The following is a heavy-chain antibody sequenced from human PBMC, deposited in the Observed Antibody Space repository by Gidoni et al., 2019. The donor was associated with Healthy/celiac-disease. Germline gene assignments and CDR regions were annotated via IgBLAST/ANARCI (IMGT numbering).Heavy chain of an antibody. Sequence: QLQLQESGPGLVKPSETLSLTCTVSGGSISSSSYYWGWIRQPPGKGLEWIGSIYYSGSTYYNPSLKSRVTISVDTSKNQFSLKLSSVTAADTAVYYCARYSSGWSGIDWGQGTLVTVSS. CDR3: ARYSSGWSGID. D-gene: IGHD6-19*01. V-gene: IGHV4-39*01. J-gene: IGHJ4*02. CDR1: GGSISSSSYY. CDR2: IYYSGST.